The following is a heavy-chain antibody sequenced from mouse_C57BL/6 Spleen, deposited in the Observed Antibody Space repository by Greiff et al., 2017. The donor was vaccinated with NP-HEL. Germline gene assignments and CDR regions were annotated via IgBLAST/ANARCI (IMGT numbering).Heavy chain of an antibody. D-gene: IGHD1-2*01. V-gene: IGHV1-20*01. J-gene: IGHJ4*01. CDR1: GYSFTGYF. CDR3: ARYGLYAMDY. Sequence: VQLKESGPELVKPGDSVKISCKASGYSFTGYFMNWVMQSHGKSLEWIGRINPYNGDTFYNQKFKGKATLTVDKSSSTAHMELRSLTSEDSAVYYCARYGLYAMDYWGQGTSVTVSS. CDR2: INPYNGDT.